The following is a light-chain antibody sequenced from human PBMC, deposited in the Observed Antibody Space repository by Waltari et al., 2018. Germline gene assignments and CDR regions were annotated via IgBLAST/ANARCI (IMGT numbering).Light chain of an antibody. V-gene: IGLV2-14*03. CDR1: SRDVGRYDY. CDR2: DVT. Sequence: QSALTQPASVSGTPGQSITISCTATSRDVGRYDYVSWHQQHPGRAPKLLIHDVTDRASGVADRFSGSKSGNTASLTISGLQTEDEADYYCTSYTSSTTTPYVFGTGTQVTV. J-gene: IGLJ1*01. CDR3: TSYTSSTTTPYV.